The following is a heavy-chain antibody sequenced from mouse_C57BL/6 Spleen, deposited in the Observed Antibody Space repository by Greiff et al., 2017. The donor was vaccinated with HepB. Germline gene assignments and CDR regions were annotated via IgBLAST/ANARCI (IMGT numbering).Heavy chain of an antibody. J-gene: IGHJ3*01. CDR1: GYTFTDYY. CDR3: ARSSHYCGSSPWFAY. Sequence: EVQLQQSGPELVKPGASVKISCKASGYTFTDYYMNWVKQSHGKSLEWIGDIIPNNGGTSYNQKFKGKATLTVDKSSSTAYMELRSLTSEDSAVYYCARSSHYCGSSPWFAYWGQGTLVTVSA. CDR2: IIPNNGGT. V-gene: IGHV1-26*01. D-gene: IGHD1-1*01.